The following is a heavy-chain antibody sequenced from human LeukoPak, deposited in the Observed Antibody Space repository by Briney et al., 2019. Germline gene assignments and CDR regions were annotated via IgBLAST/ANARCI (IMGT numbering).Heavy chain of an antibody. J-gene: IGHJ3*02. Sequence: YIYYSGSTNHNPSLKSRVTISVDTSKNQFSLKLSSVTAADTAVYYCARAYYYGSGSYAFDIWGQGTMVTVSS. CDR2: IYYSGST. CDR3: ARAYYYGSGSYAFDI. D-gene: IGHD3-10*01. V-gene: IGHV4-59*01.